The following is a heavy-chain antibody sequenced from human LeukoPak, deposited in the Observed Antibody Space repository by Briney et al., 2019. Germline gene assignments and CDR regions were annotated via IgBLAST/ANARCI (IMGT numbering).Heavy chain of an antibody. D-gene: IGHD3-22*01. Sequence: SVTVSCKASGGTFSSYAISWVRQAPGQELEWMGRIIPIFGIANYAQKFQGRVTITADKSTSTAYMELSSLRSEDTAVYYCASGGYYDSSGYYEGEFDHWGQGTLVTVSS. J-gene: IGHJ4*02. CDR2: IIPIFGIA. CDR1: GGTFSSYA. CDR3: ASGGYYDSSGYYEGEFDH. V-gene: IGHV1-69*10.